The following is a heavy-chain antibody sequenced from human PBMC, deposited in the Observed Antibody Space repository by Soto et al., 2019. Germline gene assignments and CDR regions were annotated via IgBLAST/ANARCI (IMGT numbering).Heavy chain of an antibody. CDR3: YNWFDP. Sequence: ASVKVSCKVSGYTFTGYYMHWVRQAPGQGLEWMGWINPNSGGTNYAQKFQGWVTMTRDTAVYYCARDWERIVVVTAMPPAQYNWFDPWGQGTLVTVSS. CDR2: INPNSGGT. J-gene: IGHJ5*02. D-gene: IGHD2-21*02. CDR1: GYTFTGYY. V-gene: IGHV1-2*04.